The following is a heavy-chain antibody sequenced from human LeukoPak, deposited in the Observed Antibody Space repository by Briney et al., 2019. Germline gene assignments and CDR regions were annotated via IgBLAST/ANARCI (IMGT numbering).Heavy chain of an antibody. D-gene: IGHD1-20*01. CDR3: AKDLGLVPEDNFVVKVDP. V-gene: IGHV3-23*01. CDR1: GFTFSSYA. CDR2: ISGSGGST. J-gene: IGHJ5*02. Sequence: GGSLRLSCAASGFTFSSYAMSWVRQAPGKGLEWVSAISGSGGSTYYADSVKGRFTISRDNSKNTLYLQMNSLRAEDTAVYYCAKDLGLVPEDNFVVKVDPWGQGTLVTVSS.